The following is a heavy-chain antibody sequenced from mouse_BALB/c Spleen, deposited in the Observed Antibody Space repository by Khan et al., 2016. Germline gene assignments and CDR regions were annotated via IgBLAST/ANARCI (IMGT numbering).Heavy chain of an antibody. CDR3: ARGSAWFAY. D-gene: IGHD3-2*02. J-gene: IGHJ3*01. V-gene: IGHV14-3*02. Sequence: EVQLQESGAELVKPGASVKLSCTASGFNSKDTYMHWVKQRPEQGLEWIGRIDPANGNTKYDPKFQGKATIKADTSSNTAYLQLSSMTAEDTAVYYCARGSAWFAYWGQGTLVTVSA. CDR1: GFNSKDTY. CDR2: IDPANGNT.